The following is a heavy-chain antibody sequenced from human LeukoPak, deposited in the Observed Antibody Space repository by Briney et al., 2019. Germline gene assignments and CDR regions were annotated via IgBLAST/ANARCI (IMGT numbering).Heavy chain of an antibody. Sequence: EWVANIKQDGSEKYYVDSVKGRFTISRDNARNSLYLQMNSLRAEDTAVYYCARDGSSGPWGQGTLVTVSS. CDR3: ARDGSSGP. D-gene: IGHD6-13*01. J-gene: IGHJ5*02. CDR2: IKQDGSEK. V-gene: IGHV3-7*04.